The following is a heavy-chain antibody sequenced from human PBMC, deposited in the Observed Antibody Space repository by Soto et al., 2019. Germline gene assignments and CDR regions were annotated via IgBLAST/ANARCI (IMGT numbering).Heavy chain of an antibody. Sequence: VQLVESGGGLAQPGKSLRLSCVASGFTFSEYAMHWVRQAPGKGLEWVSGISYNSGSIGYAASVEGRFSVSRDNDKKSLYLQMDNLRPEDTAFYYCTNGAPYHTGADYWGQGTLVTVSS. CDR2: ISYNSGSI. V-gene: IGHV3-9*01. J-gene: IGHJ4*02. CDR1: GFTFSEYA. D-gene: IGHD1-1*01. CDR3: TNGAPYHTGADY.